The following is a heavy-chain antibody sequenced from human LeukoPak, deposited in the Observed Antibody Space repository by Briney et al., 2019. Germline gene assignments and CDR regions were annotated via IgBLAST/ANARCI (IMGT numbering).Heavy chain of an antibody. CDR3: ARSSNSGYYFDY. J-gene: IGHJ4*02. CDR1: GYTFTGYY. D-gene: IGHD1-26*01. CDR2: INPNSGGT. V-gene: IGHV1-2*02. Sequence: ASVKVSCKASGYTFTGYYMHWVRQALGQGLEWMGWINPNSGGTNYAQKFQGRVTMTRDTSISTAYMELSRLRSDDTAVYYCARSSNSGYYFDYWGQGTLVTVSS.